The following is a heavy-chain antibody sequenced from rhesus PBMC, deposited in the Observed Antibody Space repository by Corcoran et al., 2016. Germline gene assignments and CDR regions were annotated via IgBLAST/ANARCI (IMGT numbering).Heavy chain of an antibody. V-gene: IGHV4-147*01. Sequence: QVQLQESGPGLVKPSETLSLTCTVSGGSISDSYSWNWIRQPPGKGLEWMGRIYGSGGNTSYNPSLKSRVTISTDTSKNHFSLKLSSVTAADTAVYYCARRLATVTLSYFDYWGQGVLVTVSS. CDR3: ARRLATVTLSYFDY. J-gene: IGHJ4*01. CDR2: IYGSGGNT. D-gene: IGHD5-36*02. CDR1: GGSISDSYS.